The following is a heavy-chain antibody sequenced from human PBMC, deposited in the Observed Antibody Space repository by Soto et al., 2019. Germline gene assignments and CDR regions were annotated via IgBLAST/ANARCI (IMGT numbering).Heavy chain of an antibody. V-gene: IGHV3-30*18. CDR3: AKGDRIAAAGNYFDY. D-gene: IGHD6-13*01. CDR1: GFTFSSYG. J-gene: IGHJ4*02. Sequence: PGGSLRLSCAASGFTFSSYGMHWVRQAPGKGLEWVAVISYDGSNKYYADSVKGRFTISRDNSKNTLYLQMNSLRAEDTAVYYCAKGDRIAAAGNYFDYWGQGTLVPVSS. CDR2: ISYDGSNK.